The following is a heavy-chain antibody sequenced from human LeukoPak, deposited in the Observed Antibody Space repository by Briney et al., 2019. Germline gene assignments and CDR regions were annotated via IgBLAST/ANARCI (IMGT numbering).Heavy chain of an antibody. CDR1: GGSISSSN. Sequence: LSLTCAVSGGSISSSNWWSWVRQAPGKGLEWVAVISYDGSNKYYADSVKGRFTISRDNSKNTLYLQMNSLRAEDTAVYYCARDGGDHYFDYWGQGTLVTVSS. D-gene: IGHD4-17*01. CDR3: ARDGGDHYFDY. J-gene: IGHJ4*02. CDR2: ISYDGSNK. V-gene: IGHV3-30*03.